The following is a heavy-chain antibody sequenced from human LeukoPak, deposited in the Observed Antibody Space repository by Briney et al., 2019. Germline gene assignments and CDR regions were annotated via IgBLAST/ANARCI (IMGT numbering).Heavy chain of an antibody. CDR2: INPNSGGT. CDR1: GYTFTGYY. J-gene: IGHJ4*02. Sequence: GASVKVSCKASGYTFTGYYMHWVRQAPGQGLEWMGWINPNSGGTNYAQKFQGRVTMTRDTSTSTVYMELSSLRSEDTAVYYCARLNDRDSSGPRWGQGTLVTVSS. V-gene: IGHV1-2*02. CDR3: ARLNDRDSSGPR. D-gene: IGHD3-22*01.